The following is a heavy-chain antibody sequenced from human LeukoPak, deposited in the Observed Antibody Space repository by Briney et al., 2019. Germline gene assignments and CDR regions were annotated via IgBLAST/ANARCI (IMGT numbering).Heavy chain of an antibody. J-gene: IGHJ5*02. CDR3: ARDSHGYCSGGSCYSGGWFDP. D-gene: IGHD2-15*01. CDR1: GGSISSYY. V-gene: IGHV4-59*12. CDR2: IYYSGST. Sequence: SETLSLTCTVSGGSISSYYWSWIRQPPGKGLEGIGYIYYSGSTNYNPSLKSRVTISVDTSKNQFSLKLSSVTAADTAVYYCARDSHGYCSGGSCYSGGWFDPWGQGTLVTVSS.